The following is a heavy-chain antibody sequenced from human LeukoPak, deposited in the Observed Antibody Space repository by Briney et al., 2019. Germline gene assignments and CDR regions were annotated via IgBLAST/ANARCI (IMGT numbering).Heavy chain of an antibody. V-gene: IGHV3-7*01. D-gene: IGHD6-19*01. Sequence: PGGSLRLSCAASGFTFSSYSMSWVRQAPGKGLEWVANIKQDGSEKYYVDSVKGRFTISRDNAKNSLYLQMNSLRAEDTAVYYCAREFGGWYFDYWGQGTLVTVSS. CDR2: IKQDGSEK. J-gene: IGHJ4*02. CDR3: AREFGGWYFDY. CDR1: GFTFSSYS.